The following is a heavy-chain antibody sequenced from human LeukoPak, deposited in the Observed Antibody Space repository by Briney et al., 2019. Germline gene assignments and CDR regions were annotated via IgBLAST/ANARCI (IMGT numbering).Heavy chain of an antibody. D-gene: IGHD3-10*01. CDR1: GSSISSGYY. CDR2: IYHSGST. J-gene: IGHJ5*02. V-gene: IGHV4-38-2*02. CDR3: ARDTVTMVRGVTWFDP. Sequence: SETLSLTCTVSGSSISSGYYWGWIRPPPGKGLEWIGSIYHSGSTYYNPSLKSRVTISVDTSKNQFSLKLSSVTAADTAVYYCARDTVTMVRGVTWFDPWGQGTLVTVSS.